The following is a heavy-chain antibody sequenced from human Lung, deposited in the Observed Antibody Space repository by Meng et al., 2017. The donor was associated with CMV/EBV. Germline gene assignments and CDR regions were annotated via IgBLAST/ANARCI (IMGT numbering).Heavy chain of an antibody. CDR3: VRGGWSPGY. CDR1: GYTFTSYG. D-gene: IGHD6-19*01. V-gene: IGHV1-18*01. Sequence: ASVXVSCKASGYTFTSYGISWVRQAPGQGLEWMGWISVNSGKTTYAQKVQGRINITTDTSTSTAYMELRSLRSDDTAVYYCVRGGWSPGYWGQGTLVTVSS. J-gene: IGHJ4*02. CDR2: ISVNSGKT.